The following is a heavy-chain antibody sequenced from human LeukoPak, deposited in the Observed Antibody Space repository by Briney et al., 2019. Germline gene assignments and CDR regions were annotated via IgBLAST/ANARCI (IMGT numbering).Heavy chain of an antibody. J-gene: IGHJ4*02. CDR2: ISIDGSEK. Sequence: GGSLRLSCPGSGFSYRNYCRHWFRQAPGKGLEWVAVISIDGSEKYYADSVKGRFTISRDNSKNTLYLQMNSPRGDDTAVYYCVNPQGRGYDYLDFWGQGTLVTVSS. CDR3: VNPQGRGYDYLDF. V-gene: IGHV3-30*18. CDR1: GFSYRNYC. D-gene: IGHD5-12*01.